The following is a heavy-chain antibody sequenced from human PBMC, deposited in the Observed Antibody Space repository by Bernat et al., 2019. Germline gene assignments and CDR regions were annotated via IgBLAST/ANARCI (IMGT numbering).Heavy chain of an antibody. CDR1: GGSISSSSYY. CDR2: IYYSGST. V-gene: IGHV4-39*01. J-gene: IGHJ4*02. CDR3: ARVNAEDLYFDY. D-gene: IGHD3-22*01. Sequence: QLQLQESGPGLVKPSETLSLTCTVSGGSISSSSYYWGWIRQPPGKGLEWIGSIYYSGSTYYNPSLKSRVTISVDTSKNQFSLKLSSVTAADTAVYYCARVNAEDLYFDYWGQGTLVTVSS.